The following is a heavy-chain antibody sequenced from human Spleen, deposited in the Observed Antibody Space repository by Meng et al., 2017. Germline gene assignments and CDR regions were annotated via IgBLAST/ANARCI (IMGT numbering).Heavy chain of an antibody. CDR1: GGSFSDYY. CDR3: ARGPTTMAHDFDY. V-gene: IGHV4-34*01. Sequence: VQLQQWGAGLLTPSETLSLTCVASGGSFSDYYWSWIRQPPGKGLEWIGEINHSGSTNYNPSLESRATISVDTSQNNLSLKLSSVTAADSAVYYCARGPTTMAHDFDYWGQGTLVTVSS. CDR2: INHSGST. D-gene: IGHD4-11*01. J-gene: IGHJ4*02.